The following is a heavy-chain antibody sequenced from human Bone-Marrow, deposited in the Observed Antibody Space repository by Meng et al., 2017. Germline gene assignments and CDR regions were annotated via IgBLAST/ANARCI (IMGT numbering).Heavy chain of an antibody. D-gene: IGHD6-13*01. CDR1: GGSISSSNW. CDR3: ARARSSSWSFDY. J-gene: IGHJ4*02. V-gene: IGHV4-4*02. Sequence: QVQLQESGPGLGKPSGTRSLTCAVSGGSISSSNWWSWVRQRPGKGLEWIGGIYHSGNTNYNPSLKSRVAMSVDKTKNQFSLRLSSVTAADTAVYYCARARSSSWSFDYWGQGTLVTVSS. CDR2: IYHSGNT.